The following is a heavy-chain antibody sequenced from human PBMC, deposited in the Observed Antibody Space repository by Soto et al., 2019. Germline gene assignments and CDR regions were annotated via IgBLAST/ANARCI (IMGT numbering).Heavy chain of an antibody. CDR3: VREDILGVRSFDY. V-gene: IGHV3-48*02. CDR1: GFTFSGYS. D-gene: IGHD3-9*01. CDR2: ISSGSKTI. J-gene: IGHJ4*02. Sequence: GGSLRLSCAASGFTFSGYSVNWVRQAPGKGLEWVSYISSGSKTIYYAESVKGRFTVSRDNARNSQYLQMNSLRDEDTAVYYCVREDILGVRSFDYWGQGTLGTVSS.